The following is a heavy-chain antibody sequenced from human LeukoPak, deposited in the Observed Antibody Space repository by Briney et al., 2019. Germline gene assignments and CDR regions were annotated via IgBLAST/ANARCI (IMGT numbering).Heavy chain of an antibody. CDR3: ARGGSSGYLYFDY. CDR2: IYYSGST. V-gene: IGHV4-31*03. D-gene: IGHD3-22*01. CDR1: GGSFSSGGYY. Sequence: SETLSLTCTVSGGSFSSGGYYWSWIRQHPGKGLEWIGYIYYSGSTYYNPSLKSRVTISVDTSKNQFSLKLSSVTAADTAVYYCARGGSSGYLYFDYWGQGTLVTVSS. J-gene: IGHJ4*02.